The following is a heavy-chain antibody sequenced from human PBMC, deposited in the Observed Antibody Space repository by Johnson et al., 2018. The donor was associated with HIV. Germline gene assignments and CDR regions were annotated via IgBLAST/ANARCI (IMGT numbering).Heavy chain of an antibody. J-gene: IGHJ3*01. V-gene: IGHV3-7*01. CDR3: AREEGDYGDSITDDVFDF. D-gene: IGHD4-17*01. CDR1: GFTFNNYW. Sequence: VQLMESGGRLVQPGGSLGLSCVGSGFTFNNYWMTWVRQAPGKGLEWVASIKQDGSEKYYVDSVRGLFTVSRDNAKNSLYLQMNSLRADDTAVYYCAREEGDYGDSITDDVFDFWGQGTMVVVSS. CDR2: IKQDGSEK.